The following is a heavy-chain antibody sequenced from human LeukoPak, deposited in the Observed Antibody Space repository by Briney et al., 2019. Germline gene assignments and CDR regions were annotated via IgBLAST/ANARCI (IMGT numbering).Heavy chain of an antibody. CDR3: ARDRTTILSSFDI. CDR1: GFTFSNYG. D-gene: IGHD3-9*01. V-gene: IGHV3-33*01. CDR2: IWYDGST. Sequence: PGGSLRLSCAASGFTFSNYGMHWVRQAPGKGLEWVAGIWYDGSTYYTDSVKGRITISRDNSKNTLYLQMNTLGAEDTAVYYCARDRTTILSSFDIWSQGTMVTVSS. J-gene: IGHJ3*02.